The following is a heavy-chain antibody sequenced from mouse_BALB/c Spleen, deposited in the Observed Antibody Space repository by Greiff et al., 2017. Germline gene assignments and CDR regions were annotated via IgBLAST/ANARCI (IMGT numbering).Heavy chain of an antibody. CDR1: GFTFSSYA. Sequence: DVKLVESGGGLVKPGGSLKLSCAASGFTFSSYAMSWVRQTPEKRLEWVASISSGGSTYYPDSVKGRFTISRDNARNILYLQMSSLRSEDTAMYYCARKGLLGRGYYYAMDYWGQGTSVTVSS. V-gene: IGHV5-6-5*01. CDR2: ISSGGST. CDR3: ARKGLLGRGYYYAMDY. D-gene: IGHD4-1*01. J-gene: IGHJ4*01.